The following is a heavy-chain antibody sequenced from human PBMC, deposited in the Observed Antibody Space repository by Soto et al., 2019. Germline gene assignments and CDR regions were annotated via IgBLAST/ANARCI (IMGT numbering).Heavy chain of an antibody. D-gene: IGHD3-9*01. CDR2: ISAYNGNT. V-gene: IGHV1-18*01. CDR1: GYTFTSYG. J-gene: IGHJ6*02. CDR3: ARDQHVLRYFDWLTHYYYYGMDV. Sequence: ASVKVSCKASGYTFTSYGISWVRQAPGQGLEWMGWISAYNGNTNYAQKLQGRVTMTTDTSTSAAYMELRSLRSDDTAVYYCARDQHVLRYFDWLTHYYYYGMDVWGQGTTVTVSS.